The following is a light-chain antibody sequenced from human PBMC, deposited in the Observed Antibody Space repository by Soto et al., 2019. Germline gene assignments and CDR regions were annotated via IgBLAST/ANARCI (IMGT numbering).Light chain of an antibody. CDR2: LEGSGSY. CDR1: SGHSSNI. J-gene: IGLJ3*02. V-gene: IGLV4-60*02. CDR3: ETWDSNTNWV. Sequence: QPVLTQSSSASASLGSSVKLTCTLSSGHSSNIIAWHQQQPGKAPRYLMKLEGSGSYNKGSGVPDRFSGSSSGADRYLTISNLQFEDAADYYCETWDSNTNWVFGGGTQLTVL.